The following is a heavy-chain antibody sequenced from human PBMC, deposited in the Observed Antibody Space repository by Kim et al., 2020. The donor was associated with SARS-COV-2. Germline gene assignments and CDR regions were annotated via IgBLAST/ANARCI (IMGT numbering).Heavy chain of an antibody. D-gene: IGHD3-16*01. CDR2: ST. CDR3: ARGASRINDY. J-gene: IGHJ4*02. V-gene: IGHV4-34*01. Sequence: STNYTPSLRSRVTISVDTSKNQFSLKLSSVTAADTAVYYCARGASRINDYWGQGTLVTVSS.